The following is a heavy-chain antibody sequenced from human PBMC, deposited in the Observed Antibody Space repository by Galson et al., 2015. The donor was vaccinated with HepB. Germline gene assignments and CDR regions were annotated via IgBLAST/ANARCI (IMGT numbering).Heavy chain of an antibody. D-gene: IGHD3/OR15-3a*01. CDR3: AKARGGTGSNVES. J-gene: IGHJ4*02. CDR2: VSGSGSRT. CDR1: GFTFTNFA. Sequence: SLSLSCAASGFTFTNFAMSWVRQAPGKGLEWVSAVSGSGSRTHYADSVKGRFTISRDNSKSTVDLQMDSLRVEDTAIYYCAKARGGTGSNVESWGQGTLVTVS. V-gene: IGHV3-23*01.